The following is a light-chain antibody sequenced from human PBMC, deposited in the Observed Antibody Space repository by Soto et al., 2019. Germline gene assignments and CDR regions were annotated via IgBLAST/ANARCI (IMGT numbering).Light chain of an antibody. J-gene: IGLJ1*01. CDR2: EVT. CDR1: GSDVGNYHY. V-gene: IGLV2-14*01. Sequence: QSALTQPASVSWSPGQSITISCTGTGSDVGNYHYVSWYQQHPGKAPKLIISEVTNRPSGVSTRFSGSKSGNTASLTISGLQAEDEADYYCSSYTRSSTEVFGTGTKVTVL. CDR3: SSYTRSSTEV.